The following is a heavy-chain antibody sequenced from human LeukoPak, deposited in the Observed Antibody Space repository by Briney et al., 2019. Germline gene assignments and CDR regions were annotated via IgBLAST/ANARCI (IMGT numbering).Heavy chain of an antibody. V-gene: IGHV6-1*01. J-gene: IGHJ5*02. D-gene: IGHD2-2*01. Sequence: SQTLSLTCAISGDSVSSNSVTWNWIRQSPSRGLEWLGRTYYRSTWYNDYAVSVRGRITANPDTSKNQFSLHLNSVTPEDTAVYYCARRLTQYDCFDPWGQGILVAVSS. CDR1: GDSVSSNSVT. CDR3: ARRLTQYDCFDP. CDR2: TYYRSTWYN.